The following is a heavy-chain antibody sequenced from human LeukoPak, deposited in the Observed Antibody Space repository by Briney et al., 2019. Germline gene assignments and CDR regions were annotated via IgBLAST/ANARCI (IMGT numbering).Heavy chain of an antibody. J-gene: IGHJ6*03. CDR1: GFTFSSYA. Sequence: GGSLRLSCAASGFTFSSYAMSWVRQAPGKGLEWVSAISGSGGSTYYADSVKGRFTVSRDNAKNTLYLQMNSLRAEDTAVYYCAKDNQGGTHYYYMDVWGKGTTVTVSS. CDR2: ISGSGGST. D-gene: IGHD3-16*01. CDR3: AKDNQGGTHYYYMDV. V-gene: IGHV3-23*01.